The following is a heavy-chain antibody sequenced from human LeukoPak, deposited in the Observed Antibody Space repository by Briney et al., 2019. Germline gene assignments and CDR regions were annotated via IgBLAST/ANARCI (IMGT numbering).Heavy chain of an antibody. CDR1: GFTFSTYW. CDR3: ARDRPVTPIDY. D-gene: IGHD4-17*01. J-gene: IGHJ4*02. Sequence: GGSLRLSCATSGFTFSTYWMTWVRQAPGKGLEWVANIKPDGSEKYYVDSVKGRFIISRDNAKKSLYLQMNSLRAEDTAVYYCARDRPVTPIDYWGQGTLVTVSS. CDR2: IKPDGSEK. V-gene: IGHV3-7*01.